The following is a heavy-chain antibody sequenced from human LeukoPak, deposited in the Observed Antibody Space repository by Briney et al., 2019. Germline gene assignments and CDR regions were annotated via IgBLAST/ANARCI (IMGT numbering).Heavy chain of an antibody. CDR1: GYTFTSYY. Sequence: ASVKVSCKASGYTFTSYYMHWVRQAPGQGLEWMGIINPSGGSTSYAQKSQGRVTMTRDTSTSTVYMELSSLRSEDTAVYYCARETVTPAAGRDFDYWGQGTLVTVSS. D-gene: IGHD6-13*01. CDR2: INPSGGST. V-gene: IGHV1-46*01. CDR3: ARETVTPAAGRDFDY. J-gene: IGHJ4*02.